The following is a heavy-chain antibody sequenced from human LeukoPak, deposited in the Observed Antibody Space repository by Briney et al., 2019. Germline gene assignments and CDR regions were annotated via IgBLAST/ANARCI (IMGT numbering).Heavy chain of an antibody. CDR3: ARGLYYFDTSGYLYY. Sequence: GGSLRLSCAASKFTFSGYWMHWVRQAPGKGLEWVSVIYSGGSTYYADSVKGRFTISRDNSKNTLYLQMNSLRAEDTAVYYCARGLYYFDTSGYLYYWGQGTLVTVSS. J-gene: IGHJ4*02. CDR1: KFTFSGYW. CDR2: IYSGGST. D-gene: IGHD3-22*01. V-gene: IGHV3-53*01.